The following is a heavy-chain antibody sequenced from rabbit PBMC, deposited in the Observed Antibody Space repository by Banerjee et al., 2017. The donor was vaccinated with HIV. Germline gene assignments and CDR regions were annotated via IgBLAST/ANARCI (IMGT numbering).Heavy chain of an antibody. Sequence: QEQLEESGGDLVQPEGSLTLTCKASGFDLTTYHYMCWVRQAPGKGLELIACIYSGSGGTTDYATWAKGRFTISKTSSTTVTLQMTSLTAADTATYFCARDLAGVIGWNFNLWGPGTLVTVS. J-gene: IGHJ4*01. CDR1: GFDLTTYHY. D-gene: IGHD4-1*01. CDR3: ARDLAGVIGWNFNL. V-gene: IGHV1S45*01. CDR2: IYSGSGGTT.